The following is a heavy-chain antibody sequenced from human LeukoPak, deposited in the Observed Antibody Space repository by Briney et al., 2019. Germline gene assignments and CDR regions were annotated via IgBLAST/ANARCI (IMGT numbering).Heavy chain of an antibody. CDR2: ITSDGTST. J-gene: IGHJ4*02. CDR3: ARDWYHAIDY. CDR1: GFSFSTTW. Sequence: GGSLRLSCAASGFSFSTTWMHWVRQLPGQGLVWVARITSDGTSTSYAESVKGRFTISRDNAKNTLYLQMNSLRAEDTAVYYCARDWYHAIDYWGQGTLVTVSS. V-gene: IGHV3-74*03. D-gene: IGHD2-2*01.